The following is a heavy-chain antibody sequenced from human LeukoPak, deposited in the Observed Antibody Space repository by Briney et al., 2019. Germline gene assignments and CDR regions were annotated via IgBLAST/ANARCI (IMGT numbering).Heavy chain of an antibody. CDR2: IIPIFGTA. Sequence: ASVKVSCKASGGTFSSYAISWVRQAPGQGLEWMGGIIPIFGTANYAQKFQGRVTITADESTSTAYMELSSLRSEDTAVYYCARGAGITILWSALFVDYFDYWGQGTLVTVSS. D-gene: IGHD3-9*01. CDR3: ARGAGITILWSALFVDYFDY. CDR1: GGTFSSYA. J-gene: IGHJ4*02. V-gene: IGHV1-69*13.